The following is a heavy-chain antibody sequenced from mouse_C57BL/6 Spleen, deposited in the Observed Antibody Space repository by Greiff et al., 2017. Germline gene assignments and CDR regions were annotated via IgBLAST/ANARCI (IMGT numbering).Heavy chain of an antibody. D-gene: IGHD1-1*01. J-gene: IGHJ1*03. V-gene: IGHV1-59*01. CDR2: IDPSDSYT. CDR1: GYTFTSYW. Sequence: QVQLQQPGAELVRPGTSVKLSCKASGYTFTSYWMHWVKQRPGQGLEWIGVIDPSDSYTNYNQKFKGKATLTVDTSSSTAYMQLSSLTSEDSAVYYCARPDYYGSPCWYFDVWGTGTTVTVSS. CDR3: ARPDYYGSPCWYFDV.